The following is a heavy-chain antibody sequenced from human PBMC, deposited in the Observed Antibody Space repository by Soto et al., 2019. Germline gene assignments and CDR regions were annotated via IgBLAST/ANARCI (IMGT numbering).Heavy chain of an antibody. CDR1: GGTFSSYA. Sequence: VASVKVSCKASGGTFSSYAISWVRQAPGQGLEWMGGIIPIFGTANYAQKFQGRVTITADESTSTAYMELSSLRSEDTAVYYCARGPYISYYDSSGYYYWYFQHWGQGTLVTVSS. CDR2: IIPIFGTA. CDR3: ARGPYISYYDSSGYYYWYFQH. D-gene: IGHD3-22*01. J-gene: IGHJ1*01. V-gene: IGHV1-69*13.